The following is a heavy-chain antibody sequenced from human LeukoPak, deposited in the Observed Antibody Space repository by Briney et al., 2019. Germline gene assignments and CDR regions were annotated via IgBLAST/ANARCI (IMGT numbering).Heavy chain of an antibody. J-gene: IGHJ5*01. CDR2: IYVDGTT. CDR1: GFTVSSNY. D-gene: IGHD3-3*01. Sequence: GGSLRLSCAASGFTVSSNYMNWVRQAPGKGLEWVSGIYVDGTTYYADSVKGRFTISRDNSRNTLFLQMNSLRVEDTAVYYCARISAYDDSWGQGTLVTVSS. CDR3: ARISAYDDS. V-gene: IGHV3-53*01.